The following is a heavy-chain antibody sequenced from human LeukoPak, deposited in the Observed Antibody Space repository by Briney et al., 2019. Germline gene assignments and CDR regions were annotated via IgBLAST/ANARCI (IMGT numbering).Heavy chain of an antibody. V-gene: IGHV4-4*07. Sequence: KPSETLSLTCTVSGGSISSYYWSWIRQPAGKGLEWIGSIYYSGSTYYNPSLKSRVTISVDTSKNQFSLKLSSVTAADTAVYYCARDRGFLEWLPEFYYYYYMDVWGKGTTVTVSS. CDR1: GGSISSYY. CDR2: IYYSGST. J-gene: IGHJ6*03. CDR3: ARDRGFLEWLPEFYYYYYMDV. D-gene: IGHD3-3*01.